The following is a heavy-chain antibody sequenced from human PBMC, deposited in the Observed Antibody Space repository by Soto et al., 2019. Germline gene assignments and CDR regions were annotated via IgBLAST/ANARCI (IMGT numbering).Heavy chain of an antibody. J-gene: IGHJ3*02. D-gene: IGHD3-10*01. CDR2: IYPGDSDT. CDR3: ARTGYFGEFDGFDM. V-gene: IGHV5-51*01. Sequence: ESLKISCEGSGYRFTSYWIAWVRQMPGRGLEWMGMIYPGDSDTRYSPSLQGQVTISADKTIRTAYLHWSSLKASDTAIYYCARTGYFGEFDGFDMWGQGTMVTVS. CDR1: GYRFTSYW.